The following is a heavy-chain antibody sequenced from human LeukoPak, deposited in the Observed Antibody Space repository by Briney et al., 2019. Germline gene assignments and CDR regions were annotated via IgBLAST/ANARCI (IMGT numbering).Heavy chain of an antibody. J-gene: IGHJ3*02. V-gene: IGHV3-23*01. CDR2: ISGSGGNT. Sequence: GGSLRLSCAASGFTFAGHAMSWVRQAPGEGLEWVSAISGSGGNTYYADSVKGRFTISRDNSKNTLYLQMNSLRAEDTAVYYCAKSLQLAPWDAFDIWGQGTMVTVSS. D-gene: IGHD6-13*01. CDR1: GFTFAGHA. CDR3: AKSLQLAPWDAFDI.